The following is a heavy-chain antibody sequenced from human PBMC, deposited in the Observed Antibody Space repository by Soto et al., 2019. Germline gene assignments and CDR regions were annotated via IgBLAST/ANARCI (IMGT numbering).Heavy chain of an antibody. D-gene: IGHD3-22*01. Sequence: SQTLSLTCDISGDSVSTNTANWDWIRQSPSRGLEWLGRTYYRSRWYFDYAVSVKSRITISPDISNNQVSLQLTSVTPDDTAIYYCVRLIGNSWLDSWGQGTLVTVSS. CDR1: GDSVSTNTAN. CDR3: VRLIGNSWLDS. J-gene: IGHJ5*01. V-gene: IGHV6-1*01. CDR2: TYYRSRWYF.